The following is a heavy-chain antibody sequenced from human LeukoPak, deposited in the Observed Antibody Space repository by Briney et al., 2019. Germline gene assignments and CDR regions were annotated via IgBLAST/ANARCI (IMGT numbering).Heavy chain of an antibody. Sequence: ASVKVSCKVSGYALTELSIHWVRQAPGKGLEWMGGLDHGDGETFYAQKFQGRVIMTEDTSTNTAHMELSSLRSEDTAVYFCVKEGGLGSFDYWGQGTLVTVPS. D-gene: IGHD3-10*01. V-gene: IGHV1-24*01. J-gene: IGHJ4*02. CDR2: LDHGDGET. CDR3: VKEGGLGSFDY. CDR1: GYALTELS.